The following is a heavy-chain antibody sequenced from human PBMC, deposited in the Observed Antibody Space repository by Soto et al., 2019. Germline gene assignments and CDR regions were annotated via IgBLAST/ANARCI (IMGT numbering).Heavy chain of an antibody. V-gene: IGHV1-18*04. J-gene: IGHJ4*02. Sequence: GSVKVSCKASGYTFTSYGISWVRQAPGQGLEWMGWISAYNGNTNYAQKLQGRVTMTTDTSTSTAYMELRSLRSDDTAVYYCESNFRERFRRSGWYYFDEWGQAPLVTVSS. CDR2: ISAYNGNT. D-gene: IGHD6-19*01. CDR3: ESNFRERFRRSGWYYFDE. CDR1: GYTFTSYG.